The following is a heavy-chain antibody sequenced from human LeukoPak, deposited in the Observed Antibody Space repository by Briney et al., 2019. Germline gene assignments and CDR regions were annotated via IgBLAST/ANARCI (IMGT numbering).Heavy chain of an antibody. CDR1: GGSISSSSYY. J-gene: IGHJ6*02. CDR3: VSVPRNSRLKDRYGMDV. Sequence: PSETLSLTCTVSGGSISSSSYYWGWIRQPPGKGLEWIGSIYYSGSTYYNPSLKSRVTISVDTSKNQFSLKLSSVTAADTAVYYCVSVPRNSRLKDRYGMDVWGQGTTVTVSS. V-gene: IGHV4-39*01. D-gene: IGHD6-13*01. CDR2: IYYSGST.